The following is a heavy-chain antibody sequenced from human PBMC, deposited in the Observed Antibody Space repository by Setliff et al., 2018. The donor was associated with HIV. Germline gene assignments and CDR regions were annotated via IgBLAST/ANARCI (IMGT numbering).Heavy chain of an antibody. D-gene: IGHD2-2*02. V-gene: IGHV3-23*01. J-gene: IGHJ3*02. CDR1: GFTFSSYA. CDR3: AGEYQLLYAAFDI. Sequence: GGSLRLSCAASGFTFSSYAMSWVRQAPGKGLEWVSVISGSGGTTYYADFVKGRFTISRDNSKNTLYLQMNSLRGEDTAVYYCAGEYQLLYAAFDIWGQGTMVTVSS. CDR2: ISGSGGTT.